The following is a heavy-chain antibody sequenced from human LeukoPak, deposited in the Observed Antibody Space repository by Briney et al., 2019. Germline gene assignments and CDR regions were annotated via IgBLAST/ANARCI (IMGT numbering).Heavy chain of an antibody. J-gene: IGHJ6*03. CDR1: GYSFTSYW. CDR3: ARQSRDYGDYGFTLRYYYYMDV. Sequence: GESLKISCKGSGYSFTSYWIGWVRQMPGKGLEGMGIIYPGDSDTRYSPSFQGQVTISADKSISTAYLQWSSLKASDTAMYYCARQSRDYGDYGFTLRYYYYMDVWGKGTTVTVSS. CDR2: IYPGDSDT. D-gene: IGHD4-17*01. V-gene: IGHV5-51*01.